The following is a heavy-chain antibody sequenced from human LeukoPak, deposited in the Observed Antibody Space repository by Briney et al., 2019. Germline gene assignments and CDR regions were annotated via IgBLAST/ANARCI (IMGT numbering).Heavy chain of an antibody. V-gene: IGHV4-59*01. J-gene: IGHJ3*02. CDR3: ARARYVNSLNAFDI. CDR2: LSKSGNT. Sequence: SETLSLTCSVSGGSISSYYWRWIRLPPGKGLEWIGYLSKSGNTNYSPSLKSRVTIFGDTSKNQFFLKLSSVTAADTTVYYSARARYVNSLNAFDIWSQGTLVTVSS. D-gene: IGHD3-9*01. CDR1: GGSISSYY.